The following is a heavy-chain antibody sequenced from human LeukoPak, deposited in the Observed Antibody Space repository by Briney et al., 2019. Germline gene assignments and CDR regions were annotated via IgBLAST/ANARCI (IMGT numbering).Heavy chain of an antibody. D-gene: IGHD3-10*02. J-gene: IGHJ6*04. CDR3: AELGIPMIGGV. V-gene: IGHV3-48*03. Sequence: PGLSLRFACSASGFSFSSDEWNWVSQAPGRGLEWVSYISSNGSTIYYADSVKGRYTISRENAKNSLYLQMNSLRAEETAVYYCAELGIPMIGGVWGKGTTVTISS. CDR2: ISSNGSTI. CDR1: GFSFSSDE.